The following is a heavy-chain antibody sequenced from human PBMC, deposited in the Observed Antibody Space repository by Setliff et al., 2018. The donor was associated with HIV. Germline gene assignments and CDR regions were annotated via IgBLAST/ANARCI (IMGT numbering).Heavy chain of an antibody. V-gene: IGHV4-4*07. D-gene: IGHD6-25*01. CDR2: IHNSGNT. Sequence: SETLSLTCSLSGDSMSTYYWSWIRQTAGKGLEWIGRIHNSGNTNYNPSFMSRVSMSVDTSKSQFSLKLRSVTAADTAVYFCARGYSSAFFHEFFDYWGQGTPVTVLL. CDR3: ARGYSSAFFHEFFDY. J-gene: IGHJ4*02. CDR1: GDSMSTYY.